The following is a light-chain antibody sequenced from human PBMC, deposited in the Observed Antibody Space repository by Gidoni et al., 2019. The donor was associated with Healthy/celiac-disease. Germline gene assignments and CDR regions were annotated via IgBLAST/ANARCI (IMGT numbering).Light chain of an antibody. CDR2: SNN. Sequence: QSVLTQPPSASGAPAQGVTTSCSGSSSNIGSNTVNWYQQLPGTAPNLLIYSNNQRPSGVPDRFSGSKSGTSASLAISGLQSEDEADYYCAAWDDSLNGPVFGGGTKLTVL. J-gene: IGLJ3*02. CDR3: AAWDDSLNGPV. CDR1: SSNIGSNT. V-gene: IGLV1-44*01.